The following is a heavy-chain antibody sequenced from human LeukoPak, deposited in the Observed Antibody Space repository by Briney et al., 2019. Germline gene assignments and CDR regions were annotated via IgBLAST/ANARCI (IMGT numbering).Heavy chain of an antibody. CDR2: ISSSGSTI. CDR1: GFTFSDYY. D-gene: IGHD3-3*01. J-gene: IGHJ4*02. Sequence: PGGSLRLSCAASGFTFSDYYMSWIRQAPGKGLEWVSYISSSGSTIYYADSVKGRFTISRDNAKNSLYLQMNSLGAEDTAVYYCARRASPIFGVVIYDYWGQGTLVTVSS. V-gene: IGHV3-11*01. CDR3: ARRASPIFGVVIYDY.